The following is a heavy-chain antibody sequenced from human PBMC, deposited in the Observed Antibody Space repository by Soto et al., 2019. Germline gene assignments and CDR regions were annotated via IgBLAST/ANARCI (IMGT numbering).Heavy chain of an antibody. J-gene: IGHJ4*02. CDR2: IKQDGSEK. D-gene: IGHD4-17*01. Sequence: GGSLRLSCAASGFTFSSYWMSWVRQAPGKGLEWVANIKQDGSEKYYVDSVKGRFTISRDNAKNLLYLQMNSLRAEDTAVYYCARERSATTVTGIGYFDYWGQGTLVTVSS. CDR3: ARERSATTVTGIGYFDY. CDR1: GFTFSSYW. V-gene: IGHV3-7*01.